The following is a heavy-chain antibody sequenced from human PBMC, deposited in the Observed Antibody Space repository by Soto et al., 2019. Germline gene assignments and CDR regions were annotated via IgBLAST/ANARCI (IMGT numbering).Heavy chain of an antibody. CDR3: AREISYYYDSSGAFGP. J-gene: IGHJ5*02. D-gene: IGHD3-22*01. CDR1: GGSISSYY. Sequence: XXTLSLPFTVSGGSISSYYWRWIPQPPGKGLEWIGYIYYSGSTNYNPSLKSRVTISVDTSKNQFSLKLSSVTAAHTAVYYCAREISYYYDSSGAFGPWGQGTLVTVS. CDR2: IYYSGST. V-gene: IGHV4-59*01.